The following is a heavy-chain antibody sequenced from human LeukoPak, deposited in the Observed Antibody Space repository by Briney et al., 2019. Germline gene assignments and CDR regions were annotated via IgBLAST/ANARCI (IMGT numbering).Heavy chain of an antibody. J-gene: IGHJ1*01. D-gene: IGHD6-6*01. CDR1: GYTFTGYY. CDR2: INPNSGGT. Sequence: ASVKVSCKASGYTFTGYYMHWVRQAPGQGLELMGWINPNSGGTNYAQKFQGRVTMTRDTSISTAYMEVSRLRSDDTAVYYCARGEQLVPYFQHWGQGTLVTVSS. V-gene: IGHV1-2*02. CDR3: ARGEQLVPYFQH.